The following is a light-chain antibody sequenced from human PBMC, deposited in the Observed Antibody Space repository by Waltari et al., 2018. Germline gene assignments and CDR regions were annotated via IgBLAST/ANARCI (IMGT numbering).Light chain of an antibody. Sequence: TQDPAVSVAMGQTARITCQGDSLRSYYASWYQQRPGQAPILVMYDKNSRPSGVPDRFSGSSSDDTASLTITGAQAEDEAYYYCHSRDASGSGGAFGGGTKLTVL. CDR2: DKN. CDR3: HSRDASGSGGA. CDR1: SLRSYY. J-gene: IGLJ2*01. V-gene: IGLV3-19*01.